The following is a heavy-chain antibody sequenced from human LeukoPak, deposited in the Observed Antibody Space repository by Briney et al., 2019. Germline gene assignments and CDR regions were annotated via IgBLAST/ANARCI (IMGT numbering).Heavy chain of an antibody. D-gene: IGHD4-11*01. V-gene: IGHV3-23*01. Sequence: PGGSLRPSCAASGFTFSSYAMSWVRQAPGKGLEWVSAISGSGGSTYYADSVKGRFTISRDNSKNTLYLQMNSLRAEDTAVYYCARYRDSNYGYGPYFDYWGQGTLVTVSS. J-gene: IGHJ4*02. CDR3: ARYRDSNYGYGPYFDY. CDR1: GFTFSSYA. CDR2: ISGSGGST.